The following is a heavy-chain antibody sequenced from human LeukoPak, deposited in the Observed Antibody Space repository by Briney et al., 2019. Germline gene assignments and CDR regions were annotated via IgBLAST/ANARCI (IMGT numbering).Heavy chain of an antibody. CDR3: ARGGIAARLGYFDY. D-gene: IGHD6-6*01. J-gene: IGHJ4*02. V-gene: IGHV4-39*01. CDR1: GGSISSSSYY. Sequence: SSETLSLTCTVSGGSISSSSYYWGWIRQPPGKGLEWIGSIYYSGSTYYNPSLKSRVTISVDTSKNQFSLKLSSVTAADTAVYYCARGGIAARLGYFDYWGQGTLVTVSS. CDR2: IYYSGST.